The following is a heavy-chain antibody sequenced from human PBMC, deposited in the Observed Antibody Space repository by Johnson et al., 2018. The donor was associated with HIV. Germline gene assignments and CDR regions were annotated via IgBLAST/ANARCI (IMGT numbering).Heavy chain of an antibody. V-gene: IGHV3-74*03. CDR2: IYSDGSDT. J-gene: IGHJ3*02. CDR1: GFTFSNAW. D-gene: IGHD5-18*01. CDR3: ANGGYSYGYDAFDI. Sequence: VQLVESGGGLVKPGGSLRLSCAASGFTFSNAWMHWVRQTPGKGLVWVARIYSDGSDTAYADSVKGRFTISRDNSKNTLYLQMNSLRAEDTAVYYCANGGYSYGYDAFDIWGQGTMVTVSS.